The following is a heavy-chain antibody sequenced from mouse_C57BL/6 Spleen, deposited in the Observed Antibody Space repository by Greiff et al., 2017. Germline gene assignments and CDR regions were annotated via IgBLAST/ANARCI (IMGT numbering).Heavy chain of an antibody. J-gene: IGHJ3*01. CDR1: GYTFTSYW. V-gene: IGHV1-74*01. Sequence: QVQLQQPGAELVKPGASVKVSCKASGYTFTSYWMHWVKQRPGQGLEWIGRIHPSDSDTNYNQKFKGKATLTVDKSSSTAYMQRSSLTSEDSAVYYCANPCYDAGCSFAYWGQGTLVTVSA. CDR2: IHPSDSDT. CDR3: ANPCYDAGCSFAY. D-gene: IGHD2-12*01.